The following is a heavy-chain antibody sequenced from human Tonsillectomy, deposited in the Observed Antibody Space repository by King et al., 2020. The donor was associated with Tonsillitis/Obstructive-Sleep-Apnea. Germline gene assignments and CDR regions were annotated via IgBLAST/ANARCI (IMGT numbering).Heavy chain of an antibody. V-gene: IGHV4-59*01. Sequence: QLQESGPGLVKPSETLSLSCSVSGDSMNNYYWSWVRQSPGRGLEWIAYIYYTGSSNYNPSLKGRVTISVDSSKNQFSLELSSVTAADTAVYFCARVPVIRECSGLSCSFDYWGQGALVTVSS. CDR1: GDSMNNYY. CDR2: IYYTGSS. J-gene: IGHJ4*02. D-gene: IGHD2-15*01. CDR3: ARVPVIRECSGLSCSFDY.